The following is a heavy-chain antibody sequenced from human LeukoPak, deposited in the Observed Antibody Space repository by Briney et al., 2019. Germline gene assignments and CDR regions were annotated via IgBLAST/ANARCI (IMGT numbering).Heavy chain of an antibody. Sequence: SETLSLTCAVSGYSISSNHWWGWIRQPPGKGLEWIGYIFYAGSTYYNPSLESRVTMSVDTSKNQFSLKLSSVTAADTAVYYCARGGPGHDILTGRYMAFDYWGQGTLVTVSS. CDR1: GYSISSNHW. J-gene: IGHJ4*02. D-gene: IGHD3-9*01. CDR3: ARGGPGHDILTGRYMAFDY. CDR2: IFYAGST. V-gene: IGHV4-28*03.